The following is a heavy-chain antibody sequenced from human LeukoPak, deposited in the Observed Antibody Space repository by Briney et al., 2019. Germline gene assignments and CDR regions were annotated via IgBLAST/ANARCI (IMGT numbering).Heavy chain of an antibody. CDR3: ARDSSPNDY. J-gene: IGHJ4*02. Sequence: RGSLRLSCAASGFTFSSYAMSWVRQAPGKGLEWVANIKQDGSEKCYVDSVKGRFTISRDNAKNSLYLQMNSLRAEDTAVYYCARDSSPNDYWGQGTLVTVSS. D-gene: IGHD6-13*01. CDR1: GFTFSSYA. CDR2: IKQDGSEK. V-gene: IGHV3-7*01.